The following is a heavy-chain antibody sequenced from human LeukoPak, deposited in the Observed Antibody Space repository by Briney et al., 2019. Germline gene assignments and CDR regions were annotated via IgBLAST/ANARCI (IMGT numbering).Heavy chain of an antibody. CDR3: ARGHRYGDYYYYGMDV. D-gene: IGHD4-17*01. Sequence: ASVKVSCKASGYTFTGYYMHWVRQAPGQGLELMGWINPNSGGTNYAQKFQGRVTMTRDTSISTAYMELSRLRSDDTAVYYCARGHRYGDYYYYGMDVWGQGTTVTVSS. CDR1: GYTFTGYY. CDR2: INPNSGGT. J-gene: IGHJ6*02. V-gene: IGHV1-2*02.